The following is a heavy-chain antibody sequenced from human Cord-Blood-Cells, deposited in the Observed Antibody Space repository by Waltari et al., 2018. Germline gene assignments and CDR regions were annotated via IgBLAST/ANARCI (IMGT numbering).Heavy chain of an antibody. D-gene: IGHD3-10*01. CDR2: INHNGST. V-gene: IGHV4-34*01. J-gene: IGHJ4*02. Sequence: QVQLQQWGAGLLKPSETLSLTCAVYGGSSSGYYWSWVRQPPGKGLEWIGEINHNGSTNFNPSLKSRVTISVDTAKNQFSLKLSAVTASDTAVYYCASYYGSRSYYNGYWGQGTLVTVSS. CDR1: GGSSSGYY. CDR3: ASYYGSRSYYNGY.